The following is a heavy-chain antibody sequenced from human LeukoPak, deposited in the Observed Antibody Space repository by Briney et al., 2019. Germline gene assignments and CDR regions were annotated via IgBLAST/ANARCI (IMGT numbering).Heavy chain of an antibody. CDR2: ISSSSSYI. Sequence: GGSLRLSCAASGFTFSSYSMNRVRQAPGKGLEWVSSISSSSSYIYYADSLKGRFTIPRDNAKNSLYLQMNSLRAEDTAVYYCAITIFGVVQPIPYYWGQGTLVTVSS. CDR1: GFTFSSYS. CDR3: AITIFGVVQPIPYY. J-gene: IGHJ4*02. D-gene: IGHD3-3*01. V-gene: IGHV3-21*01.